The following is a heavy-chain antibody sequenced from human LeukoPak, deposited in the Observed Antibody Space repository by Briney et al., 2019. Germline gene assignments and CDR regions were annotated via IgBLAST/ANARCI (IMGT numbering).Heavy chain of an antibody. V-gene: IGHV4-31*03. CDR2: IYYSGSA. Sequence: SQTLSLTCTVSGDSISSGDYFWSWIRQHPGKGLEWIGYIYYSGSAYYNPSLKSRVSISVDRSKSQFSLKVTSVTAADTAVYYCARDGKSTYGPVTYFDSWGQGTLVTVSS. CDR1: GDSISSGDYF. CDR3: ARDGKSTYGPVTYFDS. J-gene: IGHJ4*02. D-gene: IGHD2-21*02.